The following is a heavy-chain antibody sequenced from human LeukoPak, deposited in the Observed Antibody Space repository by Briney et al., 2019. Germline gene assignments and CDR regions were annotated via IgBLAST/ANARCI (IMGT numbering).Heavy chain of an antibody. J-gene: IGHJ5*02. V-gene: IGHV3-7*01. CDR1: GFTFNSYW. CDR2: IKEDGSER. Sequence: GGSLRLSCAASGFTFNSYWMYWVRQAPGKGLEWVASIKEDGSERNYVDSVKGRFTISTDNAENSLYLQMYSVRAEDTAVYYCARDSGWRRFDPWGQGTLVTVSS. D-gene: IGHD3-10*01. CDR3: ARDSGWRRFDP.